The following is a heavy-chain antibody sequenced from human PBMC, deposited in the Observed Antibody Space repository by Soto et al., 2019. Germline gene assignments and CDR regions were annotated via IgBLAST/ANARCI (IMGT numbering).Heavy chain of an antibody. J-gene: IGHJ4*02. D-gene: IGHD1-26*01. CDR1: GFSLSTLGMS. CDR3: ARVSGSFQKGFDS. Sequence: SGPTLVNPTQTLTLTCSFSGFSLSTLGMSVSWIRQPPGKALEWLALIDWEDEKYFSTSLQTRLSIFKDSSKSHVLLTITNVGPLDSATYFCARVSGSFQKGFDSWGQGTLVTVSS. V-gene: IGHV2-70*01. CDR2: IDWEDEK.